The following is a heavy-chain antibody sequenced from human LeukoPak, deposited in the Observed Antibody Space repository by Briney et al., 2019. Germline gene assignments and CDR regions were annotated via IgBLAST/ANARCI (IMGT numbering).Heavy chain of an antibody. CDR2: ISAYNGNT. V-gene: IGHV1-18*01. D-gene: IGHD3-22*01. CDR1: GYTFTSYG. CDR3: ARDHEATYYYDSSGYGTFDY. J-gene: IGHJ4*02. Sequence: ASVKVSCKASGYTFTSYGISWVRQAPGQGLEWMGWISAYNGNTNYAQKLQGRVTMTTDTSTSTAYMELRSLRSDDTAVYYCARDHEATYYYDSSGYGTFDYWGQGTLVTVFS.